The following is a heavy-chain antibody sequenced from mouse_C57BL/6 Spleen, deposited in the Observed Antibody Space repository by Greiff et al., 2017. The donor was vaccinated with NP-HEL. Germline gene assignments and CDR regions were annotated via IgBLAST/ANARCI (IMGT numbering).Heavy chain of an antibody. CDR1: GYTFTSYW. D-gene: IGHD1-1*01. CDR3: ARSFYYGSSNDFDY. J-gene: IGHJ2*01. CDR2: IDPSDSET. V-gene: IGHV1-52*01. Sequence: QVQLQQPGAELVRPGSSVKLSCKASGYTFTSYWMHWVKQRPIQGLEWIGNIDPSDSETHYNQKFKDKATLTVDKSSSTAYMQLSSLTSEDSAVYYCARSFYYGSSNDFDYWGQGTTLTVSS.